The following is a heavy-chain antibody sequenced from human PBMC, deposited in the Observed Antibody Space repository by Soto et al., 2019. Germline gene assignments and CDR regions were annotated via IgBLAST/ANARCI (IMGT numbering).Heavy chain of an antibody. V-gene: IGHV1-2*02. CDR1: GFTFTGHY. J-gene: IGHJ4*02. CDR2: INPNSGGT. Sequence: ASVKVSCKASGFTFTGHYIHWVRQAPGQGLEWMGWINPNSGGTSYAQKFQGRLTMTTDTSITTAYMELSRLSSDDTAFYYCAKRRGAGGHFDYWGQGTLVTVSS. CDR3: AKRRGAGGHFDY. D-gene: IGHD2-15*01.